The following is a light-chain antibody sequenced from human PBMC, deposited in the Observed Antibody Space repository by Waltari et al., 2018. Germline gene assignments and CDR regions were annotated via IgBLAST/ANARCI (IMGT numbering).Light chain of an antibody. Sequence: ETVMTQSPATLSVSPGDRVSLSCRASQRVGANLAWYQQKRGQAPRLIVYGAYTRDTGVPSRFSASGSGIQFTLTISSLQSEDFGVYYCHQYDDWPHTFGPGTRVEIK. CDR1: QRVGAN. CDR2: GAY. CDR3: HQYDDWPHT. V-gene: IGKV3-15*01. J-gene: IGKJ3*01.